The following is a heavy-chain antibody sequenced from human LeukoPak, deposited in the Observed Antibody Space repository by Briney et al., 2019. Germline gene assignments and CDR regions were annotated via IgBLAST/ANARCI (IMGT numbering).Heavy chain of an antibody. J-gene: IGHJ4*02. V-gene: IGHV3-33*01. Sequence: GRSLRLSCAASGFTFSSYGMPWVRQAPGKGLEWVAVIWYDGSNKYYADSVKGRFTISRDNSKNTLYLQMNSLRAEDTAMYYCARDDESSGYYFDYWGQGTLVTVSS. CDR1: GFTFSSYG. CDR3: ARDDESSGYYFDY. CDR2: IWYDGSNK. D-gene: IGHD3-22*01.